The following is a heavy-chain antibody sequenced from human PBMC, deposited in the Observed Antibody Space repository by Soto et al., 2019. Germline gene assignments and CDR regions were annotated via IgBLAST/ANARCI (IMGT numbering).Heavy chain of an antibody. Sequence: VASVKVSCKASGYTFTSYGISWVRQAPGQGLEWMAWISAYNGNTNYAQKLQGRVTMTTDTSTSTAYMELRSLRSDDTAVYYCAGGEDDYVWETIFDYWGQGTLATVYS. J-gene: IGHJ4*02. CDR3: AGGEDDYVWETIFDY. CDR2: ISAYNGNT. D-gene: IGHD3-16*01. V-gene: IGHV1-18*04. CDR1: GYTFTSYG.